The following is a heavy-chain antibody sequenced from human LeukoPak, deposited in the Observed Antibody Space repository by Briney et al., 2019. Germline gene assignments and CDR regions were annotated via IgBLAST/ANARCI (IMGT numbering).Heavy chain of an antibody. CDR3: AKDQHVLLWFGETPPGMDV. J-gene: IGHJ6*02. CDR2: ISYDGSNK. CDR1: GFTFSSYA. D-gene: IGHD3-10*01. V-gene: IGHV3-30*04. Sequence: GGSLRLSCAASGFTFSSYAMHWVRQAPGKGLEWVAVISYDGSNKYYADSVKGRFTISRDNSKNTLYLQMNSLRAEDTAVYYCAKDQHVLLWFGETPPGMDVWGQGTTVTVSS.